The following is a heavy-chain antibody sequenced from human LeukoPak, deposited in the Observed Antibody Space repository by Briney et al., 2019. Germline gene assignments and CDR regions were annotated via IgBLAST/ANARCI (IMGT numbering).Heavy chain of an antibody. D-gene: IGHD4-23*01. CDR2: IYYSGST. CDR1: GVSISSISSNNYH. V-gene: IGHV4-39*02. Sequence: PETLSLTCIVSGVSISSISSNNYHWGWIRQPPGKGLEWIGSIYYSGSTYYNPSLKSRVTISVDTSKNQFSLKLSSVTAADTALYYCAREMGVVTAHGIDVWGQGTTVTVSS. J-gene: IGHJ6*02. CDR3: AREMGVVTAHGIDV.